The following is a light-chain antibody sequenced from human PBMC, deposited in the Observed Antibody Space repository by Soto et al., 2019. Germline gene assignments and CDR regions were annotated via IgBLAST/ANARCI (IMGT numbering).Light chain of an antibody. CDR3: QQRSIWPT. CDR2: DAS. J-gene: IGKJ4*01. V-gene: IGKV3-11*01. CDR1: QSVSSN. Sequence: EIVLTQSPATLSLSPGERATLSCRASQSVSSNLAWYQQKPGQAPRLLIYDASNRATGIPARFSGSGSGTDFTLTISSLEPEDFAVYYCQQRSIWPTFGGGTKVEIK.